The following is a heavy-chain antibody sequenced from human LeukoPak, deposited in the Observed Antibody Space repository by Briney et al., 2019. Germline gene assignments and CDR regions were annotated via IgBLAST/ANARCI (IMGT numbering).Heavy chain of an antibody. D-gene: IGHD1-26*01. J-gene: IGHJ4*02. Sequence: GGSLRLSCAASVFTFSSSNMHWVRQATGKGLEWVSGISSSGAAFYAGSVRGRFTISRENSKNSLYLQMNSLRAEDTAMHHCVTGAEGWAYWGQGALVTVSS. V-gene: IGHV3-13*01. CDR3: VTGAEGWAY. CDR1: VFTFSSSN. CDR2: ISSSGAA.